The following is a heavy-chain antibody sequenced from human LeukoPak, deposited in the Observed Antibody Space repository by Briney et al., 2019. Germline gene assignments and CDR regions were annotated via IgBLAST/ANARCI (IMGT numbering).Heavy chain of an antibody. D-gene: IGHD4-17*01. V-gene: IGHV4-39*01. CDR3: AIRYDYGDYFNWFDT. J-gene: IGHJ5*02. Sequence: PSETLSLTCSVSGGSISSSSYYWGWIRQPPGKGLEWIGSIHYNGNTYYNPSLTSRVAISVDTSKNQLSLKLSSVTAADTAVYYCAIRYDYGDYFNWFDTWGRGPLVTVSS. CDR1: GGSISSSSYY. CDR2: IHYNGNT.